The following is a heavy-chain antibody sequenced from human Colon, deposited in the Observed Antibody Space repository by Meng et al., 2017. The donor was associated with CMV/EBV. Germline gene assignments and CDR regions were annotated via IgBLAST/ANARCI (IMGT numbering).Heavy chain of an antibody. V-gene: IGHV3-49*04. Sequence: GGSLRLSCTSSGFTFGDYAMTWVRQAPGKGLEWVSFIRSKAYGGTTDYAASVKGRFTISRDDSKSIAYLQMNGLKTEDTAVYYCARVGAIVKGYYYGMDVWGQGTTVTVSS. CDR1: GFTFGDYA. CDR2: IRSKAYGGTT. CDR3: ARVGAIVKGYYYGMDV. D-gene: IGHD3-16*02. J-gene: IGHJ6*02.